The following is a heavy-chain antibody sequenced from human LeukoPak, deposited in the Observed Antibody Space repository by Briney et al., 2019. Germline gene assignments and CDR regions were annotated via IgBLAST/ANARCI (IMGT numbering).Heavy chain of an antibody. CDR2: ISAYNGNT. Sequence: GASVKVSCKASGYTFTSYGISWVRQAPGQGLEWMGWISAYNGNTNYAQKLQGRVTMTTDTSTSTAYMELRSLRSDDTAVYYCARDYYGSGSYYIPPPYYCYYGMDVWGQGTTVTVSS. D-gene: IGHD3-10*01. V-gene: IGHV1-18*01. CDR1: GYTFTSYG. J-gene: IGHJ6*02. CDR3: ARDYYGSGSYYIPPPYYCYYGMDV.